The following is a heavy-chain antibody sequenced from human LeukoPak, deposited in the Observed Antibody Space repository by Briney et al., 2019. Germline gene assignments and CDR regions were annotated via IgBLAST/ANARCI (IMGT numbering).Heavy chain of an antibody. CDR3: ARDYGDYGYYYYGMDV. J-gene: IGHJ6*04. Sequence: ETLSLTCTVSGGSVSSGSYYWSWIRQPPGKGLEWIGYIYYSGSTNYNPSLKSRVTISVDTSKNQFSLKLSSVTAADTAVYYCARDYGDYGYYYYGMDVWGKGTTVTVSS. CDR1: GGSVSSGSYY. D-gene: IGHD4-17*01. V-gene: IGHV4-61*01. CDR2: IYYSGST.